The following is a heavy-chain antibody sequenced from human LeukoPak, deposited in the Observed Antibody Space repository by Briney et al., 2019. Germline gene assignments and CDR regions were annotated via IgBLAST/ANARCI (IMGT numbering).Heavy chain of an antibody. D-gene: IGHD3-3*01. CDR2: IYYSGST. V-gene: IGHV4-59*08. CDR3: ARSLGHYYDFWSGYYYPD. CDR1: GGSISGYY. Sequence: PSETLSLTCTVSGGSISGYYWSWIRQPPGKGLEWIGYIYYSGSTNYNPSLKSRVTISVDTSKNQFSLKLSSVTAADTAVYYCARSLGHYYDFWSGYYYPDWGQGTLVTVSS. J-gene: IGHJ4*02.